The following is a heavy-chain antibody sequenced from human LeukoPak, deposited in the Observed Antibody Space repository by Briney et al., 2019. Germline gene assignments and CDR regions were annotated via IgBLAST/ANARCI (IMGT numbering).Heavy chain of an antibody. CDR2: ISYDGSNK. D-gene: IGHD1-1*01. J-gene: IGHJ6*02. CDR1: GFTFSSYG. Sequence: GGSLRLSCAASGFTFSSYGMHWVRQAPGKGLEWVAVISYDGSNKYYADSVKGRFTISRDNSKNTLYLQMNSPRAEDTAVYYCAKDRYKLYYYYYGMDVWGQGTTVTVSS. V-gene: IGHV3-30*18. CDR3: AKDRYKLYYYYYGMDV.